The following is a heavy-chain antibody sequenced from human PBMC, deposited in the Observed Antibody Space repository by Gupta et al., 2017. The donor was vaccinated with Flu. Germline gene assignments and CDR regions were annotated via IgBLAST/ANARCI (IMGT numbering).Heavy chain of an antibody. CDR2: ISSSGAT. J-gene: IGHJ4*02. D-gene: IGHD6-19*01. V-gene: IGHV3-48*03. CDR1: GFTFSSYE. Sequence: EVQLVESGGGLVQPGGALRLSCAASGFTFSSYEMNWVRLAPGKGLEWVSFISSSGATYYTDSVKGRVTIARDNAKNSVYLQMNSLRVEDTAFYYCARGQWDSWGQGTLVTVSS. CDR3: ARGQWDS.